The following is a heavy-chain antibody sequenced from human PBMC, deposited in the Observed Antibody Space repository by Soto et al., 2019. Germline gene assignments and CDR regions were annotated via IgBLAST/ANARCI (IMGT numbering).Heavy chain of an antibody. D-gene: IGHD3-9*01. CDR1: GYTFTSYG. CDR3: ARYRFYDILTGRHYYYGMDV. V-gene: IGHV1-18*04. CDR2: ISAYNGNT. Sequence: QVQLVQSGAEVKKPGASVKVSCKASGYTFTSYGISWVRQAPGQGLEWMGWISAYNGNTNYAQKLQGRVTMTTDTSTSTAYMELRSLRSDDTDVYYCARYRFYDILTGRHYYYGMDVWGQGTTVTVSS. J-gene: IGHJ6*02.